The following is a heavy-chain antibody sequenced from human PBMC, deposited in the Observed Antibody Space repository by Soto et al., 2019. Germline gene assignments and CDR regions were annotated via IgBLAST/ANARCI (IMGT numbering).Heavy chain of an antibody. Sequence: EVPLLESGGGLVQSGGSLRLSCAASGFTFSSYAMSWVRLAPGKRLEWVSGIGGSDGRTYYADSVKGRFTISRDNSKNTLYLQMNSLRAEDTAVYYCAKEKATGATVTPYDYWGQGTLVTVSS. CDR1: GFTFSSYA. D-gene: IGHD4-17*01. CDR3: AKEKATGATVTPYDY. V-gene: IGHV3-23*01. J-gene: IGHJ4*02. CDR2: IGGSDGRT.